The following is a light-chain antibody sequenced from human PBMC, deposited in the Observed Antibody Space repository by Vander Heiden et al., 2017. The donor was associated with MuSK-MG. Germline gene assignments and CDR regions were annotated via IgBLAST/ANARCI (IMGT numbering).Light chain of an antibody. CDR3: QSYDSSLSAWV. J-gene: IGLJ3*02. CDR2: GNS. V-gene: IGLV1-40*01. Sequence: QSVLTQPPSLSGAPGQRVTISCTGSSPNIGAGYDVHWYQQLPGTAPKLLIYGNSNRPSGVPDRFSGSKSGTSASLAITGLQAEDEADYYCQSYDSSLSAWVFGGGTKLTVL. CDR1: SPNIGAGYD.